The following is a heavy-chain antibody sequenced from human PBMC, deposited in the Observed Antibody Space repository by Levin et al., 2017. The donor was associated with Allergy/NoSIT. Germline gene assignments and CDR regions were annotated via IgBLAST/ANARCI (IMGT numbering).Heavy chain of an antibody. CDR2: INSGGSST. CDR1: GFTFSSYW. J-gene: IGHJ4*02. CDR3: ARDDPGLGLDY. V-gene: IGHV3-74*01. Sequence: GGSLRLSCATSGFTFSSYWMHWVRQAPGKGLVWVSHINSGGSSTSYADSVKGRFTISRDNAKNTLYLQMNSLRAEDTAVYYCARDDPGLGLDYWGQGTLVTVSS. D-gene: IGHD3/OR15-3a*01.